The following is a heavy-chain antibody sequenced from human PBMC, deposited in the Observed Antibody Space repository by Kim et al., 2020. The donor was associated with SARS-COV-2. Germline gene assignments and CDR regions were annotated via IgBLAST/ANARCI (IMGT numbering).Heavy chain of an antibody. CDR1: GFTFSDSY. CDR3: ARMNTSWLLYGTKVGY. D-gene: IGHD6-13*01. Sequence: GGSLRLSCTASGFTFSDSYMGWIRQAPGKGLEWLSYINTGSTYSTYSDSAKGRFTLSRDNAKNTLFLQLDRLRADDSAVYYCARMNTSWLLYGTKVGYWG. V-gene: IGHV3-11*03. J-gene: IGHJ4*01. CDR2: INTGSTYS.